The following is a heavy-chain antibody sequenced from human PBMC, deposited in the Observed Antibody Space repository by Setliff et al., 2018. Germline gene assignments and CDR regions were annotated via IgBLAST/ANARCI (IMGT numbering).Heavy chain of an antibody. CDR3: ARVVAHTHFYDRSDYYFDGLDV. D-gene: IGHD3-22*01. CDR1: GYNLDDFG. Sequence: ASVKVSCKASGYNLDDFGINWLRQAPGQGLEWMGWIRPYIGHTIYAQKFQGRVTMTTDAPTSTAYMELTSLRHDDTAVYYCARVVAHTHFYDRSDYYFDGLDVWGQGAKVTVSS. J-gene: IGHJ3*01. V-gene: IGHV1-18*01. CDR2: IRPYIGHT.